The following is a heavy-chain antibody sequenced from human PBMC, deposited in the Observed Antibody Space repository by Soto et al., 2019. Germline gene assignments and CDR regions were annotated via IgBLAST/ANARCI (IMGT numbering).Heavy chain of an antibody. V-gene: IGHV3-30-3*01. Sequence: QVQLVESGGGVVQPGRSLRLSCAASGFTFSSYAMHWVRQAPGKGLEWVAVISYDGSNKYYADSVKGRFTISRDNSKNPLYLQMNSLRAEDTAVYYCARVRQIMGVVVTAIPHYWGQGTLVTVSS. D-gene: IGHD2-21*02. J-gene: IGHJ4*02. CDR2: ISYDGSNK. CDR1: GFTFSSYA. CDR3: ARVRQIMGVVVTAIPHY.